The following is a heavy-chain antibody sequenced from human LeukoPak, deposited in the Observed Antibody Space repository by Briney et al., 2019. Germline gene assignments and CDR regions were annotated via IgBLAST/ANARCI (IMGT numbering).Heavy chain of an antibody. V-gene: IGHV1-18*01. D-gene: IGHD6-6*01. J-gene: IGHJ5*02. CDR1: GYTFTSYG. Sequence: ASVKVSCKASGYTFTSYGISWVRQAPGQGLEWTGWISAYNGNTNYAQKLQGRVTMTTDTSTSTAYMELRSLRSDDTAVYYCARDAGMAGRPPGNWFDPWGQGTLVTVSS. CDR2: ISAYNGNT. CDR3: ARDAGMAGRPPGNWFDP.